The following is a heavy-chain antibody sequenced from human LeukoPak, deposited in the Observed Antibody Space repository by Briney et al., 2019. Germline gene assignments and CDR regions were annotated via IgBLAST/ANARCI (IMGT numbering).Heavy chain of an antibody. CDR2: IKEDGSEK. Sequence: PGGSLRLSCAASGFTFSRYWLTWVRQAPGKGLEWVANIKEDGSEKYYVDSVKGRFTISRDNAKNSLYLQMNSLRAEDTAGYYCARGAAIDYWGQGTLVTVSS. D-gene: IGHD6-25*01. CDR1: GFTFSRYW. CDR3: ARGAAIDY. V-gene: IGHV3-7*01. J-gene: IGHJ4*02.